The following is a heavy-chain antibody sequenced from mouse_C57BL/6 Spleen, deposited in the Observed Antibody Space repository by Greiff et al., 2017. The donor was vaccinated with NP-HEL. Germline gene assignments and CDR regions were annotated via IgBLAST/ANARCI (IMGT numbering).Heavy chain of an antibody. J-gene: IGHJ3*01. CDR3: ARERLGFAY. Sequence: EVQLQESGGGLVKPGGSLKLSCAASGFTFSSYAMSWVRQTPEKRLEWVATISDGGSYTYYPDNVKGRFTISRDNAKNNLYLQMSHLKSEDTAMYYCARERLGFAYWGQGTLVTVSA. CDR1: GFTFSSYA. V-gene: IGHV5-4*01. CDR2: ISDGGSYT. D-gene: IGHD4-1*01.